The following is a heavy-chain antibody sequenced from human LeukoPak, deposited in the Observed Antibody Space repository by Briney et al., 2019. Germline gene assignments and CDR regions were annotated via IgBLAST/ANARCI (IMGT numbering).Heavy chain of an antibody. CDR3: ARDPQKYYYDSSGSIDY. CDR2: IDVGSYT. CDR1: GFTFSNYA. D-gene: IGHD3-22*01. V-gene: IGHV3-21*01. Sequence: GGSLRLSCAVSGFTFSNYAMNWIRQAPGKGLEWVSSIDVGSYTYYAGSVKGRFTISRDNAKNLLYLQMNSLRVEDTAVYYCARDPQKYYYDSSGSIDYWGQGTLVTVSS. J-gene: IGHJ4*02.